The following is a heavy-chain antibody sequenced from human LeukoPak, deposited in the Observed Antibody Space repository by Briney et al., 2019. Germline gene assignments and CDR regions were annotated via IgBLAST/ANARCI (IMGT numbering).Heavy chain of an antibody. V-gene: IGHV4-31*03. J-gene: IGHJ3*02. CDR2: IYYSGST. D-gene: IGHD1-26*01. CDR3: ARGALGDDAFDI. CDR1: GGSISSGGYY. Sequence: TSSETLSLTCTVSGGSISSGGYYWSWIRQHPGKGLEWIGYIYYSGSTYYNPSLKSRVTISVDTSKNQFSLKLSSVTAADTAVYYCARGALGDDAFDIWGQGTMVTVSS.